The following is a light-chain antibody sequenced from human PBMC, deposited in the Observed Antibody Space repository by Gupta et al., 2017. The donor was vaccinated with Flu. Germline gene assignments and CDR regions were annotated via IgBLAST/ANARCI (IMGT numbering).Light chain of an antibody. V-gene: IGKV1-9*01. CDR3: QQLNSYPLFT. Sequence: SFLSASVGDRVTITCRASQGISSYLAWYQQKPGKAPKLLIYAASTLQSGVPSRFSGSGSGTEFTLTISSLQPENFATYYCQQLNSYPLFTFGPGTKVDIK. CDR2: AAS. CDR1: QGISSY. J-gene: IGKJ3*01.